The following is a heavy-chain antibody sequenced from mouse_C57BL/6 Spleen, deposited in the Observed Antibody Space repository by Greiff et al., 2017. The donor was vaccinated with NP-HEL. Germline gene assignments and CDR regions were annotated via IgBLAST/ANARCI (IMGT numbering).Heavy chain of an antibody. CDR2: ISSGSSTI. CDR1: GFTFSDYG. J-gene: IGHJ2*01. CDR3: ARGFSSTMVTGFDY. D-gene: IGHD2-2*01. Sequence: VQLKESGGGLVKPGGSLKLSCAASGFTFSDYGMHWVRQAPEKGLEWVAYISSGSSTIYYADTVKGRFTISRDNAKNTLFLQMTSLRSEDTAMYYCARGFSSTMVTGFDYWGQGTTLTVSS. V-gene: IGHV5-17*01.